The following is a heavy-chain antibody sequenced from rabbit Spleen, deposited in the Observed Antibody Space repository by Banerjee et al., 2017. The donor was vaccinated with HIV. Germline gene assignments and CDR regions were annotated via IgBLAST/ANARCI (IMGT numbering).Heavy chain of an antibody. Sequence: QLVESGGGLVQPGGSLKLSCKASGFDFSDYGVTWVRQAPGKGLEWIGYIDPLFGSTYYANSVKGRFTISRDNAQNTVFLQMTSLTAADTATYFCARDRADIGGDYGPYYFDLWGQGTLVTVS. CDR1: GFDFSDYG. J-gene: IGHJ4*01. CDR2: IDPLFGST. V-gene: IGHV1S47*01. CDR3: ARDRADIGGDYGPYYFDL. D-gene: IGHD2-1*01.